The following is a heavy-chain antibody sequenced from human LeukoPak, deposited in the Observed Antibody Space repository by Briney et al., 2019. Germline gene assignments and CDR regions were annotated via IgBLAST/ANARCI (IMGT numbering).Heavy chain of an antibody. J-gene: IGHJ4*02. CDR2: ITANGGRT. CDR3: AKEGPIAVAAYFDY. D-gene: IGHD6-19*01. V-gene: IGHV3-43*02. Sequence: PGGSLRLSCAASGFSFDDYAMHWVRQAPGKGLEWVSLITANGGRTHYADSVKGRFTISRDNSKNYLYLHMNSLRSEDTAFYYCAKEGPIAVAAYFDYWGQGTLVTVSS. CDR1: GFSFDDYA.